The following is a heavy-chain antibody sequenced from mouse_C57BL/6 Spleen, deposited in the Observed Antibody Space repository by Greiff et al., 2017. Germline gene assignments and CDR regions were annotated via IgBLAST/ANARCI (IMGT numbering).Heavy chain of an antibody. V-gene: IGHV1-80*01. J-gene: IGHJ4*01. D-gene: IGHD4-1*01. Sequence: QVQLQQSGAELVKPGASVKISCKASGYAFSSYWMNWVKQRPGTGLEWIGQIYPGDGDTNYNGKFKGKATLTADKSSSTAYMQLSSLTSEDSAVYFCAREGNWDGDAMDYWGQGTSVTVSS. CDR3: AREGNWDGDAMDY. CDR2: IYPGDGDT. CDR1: GYAFSSYW.